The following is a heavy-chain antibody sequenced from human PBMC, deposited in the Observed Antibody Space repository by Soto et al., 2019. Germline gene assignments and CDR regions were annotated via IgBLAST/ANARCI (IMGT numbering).Heavy chain of an antibody. CDR1: GYTFTSYG. V-gene: IGHV1-18*04. CDR3: ARAGKYYYGSGSPYYYGMDV. J-gene: IGHJ6*02. Sequence: QVQLVQSGAEVKKPGAEVTVSCKASGYTFTSYGVSWVRQAPGQGLEWMGWISGYNGNTNYAQKLQGRVTMTTDTSTSTAYMELRSLRSDDTAVYYCARAGKYYYGSGSPYYYGMDVWGQGITVTVSS. CDR2: ISGYNGNT. D-gene: IGHD3-10*01.